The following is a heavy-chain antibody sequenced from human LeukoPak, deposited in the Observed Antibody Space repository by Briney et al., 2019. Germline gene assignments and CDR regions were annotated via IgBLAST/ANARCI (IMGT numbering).Heavy chain of an antibody. CDR2: ISYDGSNK. D-gene: IGHD5-12*01. V-gene: IGHV3-30*18. CDR3: AKDGGYSGYLDY. J-gene: IGHJ4*02. CDR1: GFTFSSYG. Sequence: GGSLRLSCAASGFTFSSYGMHWVRQAPGKGLEWVAVISYDGSNKYYADSVKGRFTISRDNSKNTLYLQMNSLRAEDTAVYYCAKDGGYSGYLDYWGQGTLVTVSS.